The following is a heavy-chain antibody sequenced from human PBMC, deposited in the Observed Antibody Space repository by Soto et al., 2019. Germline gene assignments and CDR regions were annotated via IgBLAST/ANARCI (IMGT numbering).Heavy chain of an antibody. V-gene: IGHV4-30-4*01. D-gene: IGHD2-2*01. CDR2: IYYSGST. CDR1: GGSISSGDYY. CDR3: ARATNQVPAAIWFDP. J-gene: IGHJ5*02. Sequence: SETLSLTCTVSGGSISSGDYYWSWIRQPPGKGLEWIGYIYYSGSTYYNPSLKSRVTISVDTSKNQFSLKLSSVTAADTAVYYCARATNQVPAAIWFDPWGQGTLATVSS.